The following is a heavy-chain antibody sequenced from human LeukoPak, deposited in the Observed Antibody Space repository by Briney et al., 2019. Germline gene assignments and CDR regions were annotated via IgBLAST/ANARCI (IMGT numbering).Heavy chain of an antibody. CDR3: AKDGGLWISAHWGDS. J-gene: IGHJ4*02. D-gene: IGHD2-2*03. V-gene: IGHV3-23*01. Sequence: GGSLRLSCTASGFTFSSYTMSWVRQAPGKGLKWFSTISTGGGNTYYADSVQGRFTVSRDDSKNTLYLQMNSLRAEDTAVYYCAKDGGLWISAHWGDSWGRGTLVTVSS. CDR2: ISTGGGNT. CDR1: GFTFSSYT.